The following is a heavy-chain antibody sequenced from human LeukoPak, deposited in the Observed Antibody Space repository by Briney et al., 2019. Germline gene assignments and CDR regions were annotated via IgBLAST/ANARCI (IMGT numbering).Heavy chain of an antibody. V-gene: IGHV4-31*03. D-gene: IGHD6-6*01. CDR1: GRSISSGGDY. J-gene: IGHJ4*02. CDR3: AREYSSSLDY. CDR2: IYYNGST. Sequence: PSEPLSLTCSVSGRSISSGGDYWRWIRQHPGKGLEWFWYIYYNGSTYYSPSLKSRLTISVDTSKNQVALKLSSVTAADTAVYYCAREYSSSLDYWGQGTLVNVSS.